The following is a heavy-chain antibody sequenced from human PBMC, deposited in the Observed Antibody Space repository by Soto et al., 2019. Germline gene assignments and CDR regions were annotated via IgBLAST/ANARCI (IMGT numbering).Heavy chain of an antibody. CDR2: INHSGST. CDR3: ARGSVVGVRSWAYYYYGMDV. J-gene: IGHJ6*02. Sequence: SETLSLTCAVYGGSFSGYYWSWIRQPPGKGLEWIGEINHSGSTNYNPSLKSRVTISVDTSKNQFSLKLSSVTAADTAVYYCARGSVVGVRSWAYYYYGMDVWGQGTTVTVSS. V-gene: IGHV4-34*01. D-gene: IGHD3-16*01. CDR1: GGSFSGYY.